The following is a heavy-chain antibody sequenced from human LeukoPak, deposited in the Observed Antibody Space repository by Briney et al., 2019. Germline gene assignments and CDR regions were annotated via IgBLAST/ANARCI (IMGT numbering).Heavy chain of an antibody. V-gene: IGHV4-59*01. CDR2: IYYSGST. Sequence: SETLSLTCTVSGGSISSYYWSWIRQPPGKGLEWIGYIYYSGSTNYNPSLKSRVTISVDTSKNQFSLKLSSVTAADTAVYYCARVISSEYYYYYMDVWGKGTTVTVSS. CDR1: GGSISSYY. CDR3: ARVISSEYYYYYMDV. J-gene: IGHJ6*03. D-gene: IGHD6-6*01.